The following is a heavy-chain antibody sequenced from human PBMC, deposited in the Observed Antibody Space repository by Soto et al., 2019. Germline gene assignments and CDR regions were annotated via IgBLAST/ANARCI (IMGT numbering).Heavy chain of an antibody. J-gene: IGHJ6*02. V-gene: IGHV1-8*01. CDR1: GYTFTSYD. CDR2: TNPNSGNT. Sequence: QVQLVQSGAEVKKPGASVKVSCKASGYTFTSYDINWVRQATGQGLEWMGYTNPNSGNTVYAQQFQGRVTMTWDTSITTAYMELSSLRSEDTAVYYCVREGMAVWGQGTTVTVSS. CDR3: VREGMAV.